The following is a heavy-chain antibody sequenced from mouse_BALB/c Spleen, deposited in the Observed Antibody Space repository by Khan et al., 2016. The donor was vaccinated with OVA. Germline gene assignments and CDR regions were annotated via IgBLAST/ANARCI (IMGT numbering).Heavy chain of an antibody. CDR1: GFSLTSYG. Sequence: VHVVESGPGLVAPSQSLSITCTVSGFSLTSYGVHWVRQPPGKGLEWLVVIWSDGSTNYNSVLKSRLSISKDNSKSQVFLKMNSLQTDDTAIYYCARWFDGYSSLYAMDYWGQGTSVTVSS. CDR3: ARWFDGYSSLYAMDY. J-gene: IGHJ4*01. D-gene: IGHD2-3*01. CDR2: IWSDGST. V-gene: IGHV2-6*02.